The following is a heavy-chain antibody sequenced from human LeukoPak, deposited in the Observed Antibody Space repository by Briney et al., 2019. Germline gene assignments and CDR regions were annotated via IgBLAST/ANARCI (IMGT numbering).Heavy chain of an antibody. V-gene: IGHV1-8*01. Sequence: ASVKVSCKASGYTFTSYDINWVRQATGQGLEWIGWMNPNSGNTGYAQKFQGRVTMTRNTSISTAYMELSSLRSEDTAVYYCARGESYYGSGSYYNWFDPWGQGTLVTVSS. CDR1: GYTFTSYD. D-gene: IGHD3-10*01. J-gene: IGHJ5*02. CDR2: MNPNSGNT. CDR3: ARGESYYGSGSYYNWFDP.